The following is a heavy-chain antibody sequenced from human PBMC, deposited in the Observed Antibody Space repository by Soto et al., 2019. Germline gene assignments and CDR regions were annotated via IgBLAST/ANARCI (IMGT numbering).Heavy chain of an antibody. J-gene: IGHJ6*02. CDR3: ARGTADDYHSYGMDV. Sequence: SETLSLTCTVSGGSISSYYWSWIRQPPGKGLEWIGYIYYSGSTNYNPSLKSRVTISVDTSKNQFSLKLSSVTAADTAVYYCARGTADDYHSYGMDVWGQGTMVTVSS. D-gene: IGHD6-25*01. V-gene: IGHV4-59*01. CDR2: IYYSGST. CDR1: GGSISSYY.